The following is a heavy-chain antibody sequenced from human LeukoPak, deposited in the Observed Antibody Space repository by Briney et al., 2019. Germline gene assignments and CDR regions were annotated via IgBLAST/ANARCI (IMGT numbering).Heavy chain of an antibody. J-gene: IGHJ4*02. Sequence: GGSLRLSCAASGFTFSTYGMHWVRQAPGKGLEWEAFIRHDGRNKFYADSVKGRFTISRDNSRDTLYLQMNSLRAEDTAVYYCARANDYGDYGGLDYWGQGTLVTVSS. CDR3: ARANDYGDYGGLDY. V-gene: IGHV3-30*02. CDR1: GFTFSTYG. D-gene: IGHD4-17*01. CDR2: IRHDGRNK.